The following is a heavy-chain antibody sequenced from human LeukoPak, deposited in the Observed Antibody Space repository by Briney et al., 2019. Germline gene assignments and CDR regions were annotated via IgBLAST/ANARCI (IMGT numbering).Heavy chain of an antibody. CDR3: ARAGGSGYDDY. CDR2: IKQDGSGK. CDR1: GFTFSSYW. J-gene: IGHJ4*02. V-gene: IGHV3-7*01. D-gene: IGHD5-12*01. Sequence: GGSLRLSCAASGFTFSSYWMSWVRQAPGKGLEWVANIKQDGSGKYYVDSVKGRFTISRDNAKNSLYLQMNSLRAEDTAVYYCARAGGSGYDDYWGQGTLVIVSS.